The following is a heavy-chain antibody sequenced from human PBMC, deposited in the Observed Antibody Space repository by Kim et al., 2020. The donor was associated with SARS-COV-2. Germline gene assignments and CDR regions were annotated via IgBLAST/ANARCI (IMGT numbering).Heavy chain of an antibody. D-gene: IGHD6-19*01. J-gene: IGHJ3*02. CDR2: ISGSGGSP. CDR1: GFTFSSYA. Sequence: GGSLRLSCAASGFTFSSYAMSWVRQAPGKGLEWVSAISGSGGSPYYADSVKGRFTISRDNSKNTLYLQMNSLRAEDTAVYYCAKVGSSGSAFDIWGQGTMVTVSS. CDR3: AKVGSSGSAFDI. V-gene: IGHV3-23*01.